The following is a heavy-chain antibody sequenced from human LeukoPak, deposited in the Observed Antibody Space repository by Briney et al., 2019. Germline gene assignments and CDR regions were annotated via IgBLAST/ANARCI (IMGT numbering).Heavy chain of an antibody. V-gene: IGHV1-18*01. Sequence: GASVKVSCKASGYTFTSYGIGWVRQAPGQGLEWMGWISAYNGNTNYAQKLQGRVTMTTDTSTSTAYMELRSLRSDDTAVYYCARDRYDFWSGYYYYYMDVWGKGTTVTVSS. CDR2: ISAYNGNT. CDR1: GYTFTSYG. D-gene: IGHD3-3*01. J-gene: IGHJ6*03. CDR3: ARDRYDFWSGYYYYYMDV.